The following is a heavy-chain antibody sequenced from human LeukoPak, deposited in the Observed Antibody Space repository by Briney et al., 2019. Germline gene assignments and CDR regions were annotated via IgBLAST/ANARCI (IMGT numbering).Heavy chain of an antibody. Sequence: GASVKVSCKASGYTFTGYYMHWLRQAPGQGLEWMGWINPNSGGTNYAQKFQGRVTMTRDTSISTASMELSRLRSDDTAGYYCARDRDCSGGSCYSFLGYYYYGIDVWGQGTTVTVSS. CDR1: GYTFTGYY. CDR2: INPNSGGT. CDR3: ARDRDCSGGSCYSFLGYYYYGIDV. J-gene: IGHJ6*01. V-gene: IGHV1-2*02. D-gene: IGHD2-15*01.